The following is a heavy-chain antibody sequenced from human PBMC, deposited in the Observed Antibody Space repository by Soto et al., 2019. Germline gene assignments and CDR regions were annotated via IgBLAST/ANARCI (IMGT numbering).Heavy chain of an antibody. Sequence: GGALRLSCAVSGFTFSSYWMHWVRQAPGKGLVWVSRINSDGSYADSVKGRFTISRDNAESTLYLQMNSLSAEDTAVYYCARGPSSSYNSGWIDYWGLGTLVTVSS. D-gene: IGHD6-19*01. CDR1: GFTFSSYW. J-gene: IGHJ4*02. V-gene: IGHV3-74*01. CDR2: INSDG. CDR3: ARGPSSSYNSGWIDY.